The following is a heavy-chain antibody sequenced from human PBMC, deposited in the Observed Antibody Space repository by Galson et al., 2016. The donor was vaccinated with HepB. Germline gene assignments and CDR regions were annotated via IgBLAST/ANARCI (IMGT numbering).Heavy chain of an antibody. Sequence: SLRLSCAASGFTFSKYFMTWFRQAPGKGLEWISHISVTSGYINYADSVKGRFTISRDNTNNLLFLEMTGLRVEDTALYYHDGTYPRSWFDPWGQGTLVTVSS. CDR3: DGTYPRSWFDP. V-gene: IGHV3-11*03. J-gene: IGHJ5*02. CDR1: GFTFSKYF. CDR2: ISVTSGYI. D-gene: IGHD3-22*01.